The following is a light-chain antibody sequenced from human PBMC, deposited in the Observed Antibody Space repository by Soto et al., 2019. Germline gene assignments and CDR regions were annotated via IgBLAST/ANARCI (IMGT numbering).Light chain of an antibody. V-gene: IGKV1-16*02. CDR3: QQYKSFPLT. CDR1: EGIDNY. CDR2: ATS. Sequence: DIQMTQFPSSVSASVGDRVTITCRASEGIDNYVAWFQLRPGKAPRSLIYATSSLQSGVPSKFSGRGSGTELTLTISSVQPEDFGSYFCQQYKSFPLTFGGGTKLEIK. J-gene: IGKJ4*01.